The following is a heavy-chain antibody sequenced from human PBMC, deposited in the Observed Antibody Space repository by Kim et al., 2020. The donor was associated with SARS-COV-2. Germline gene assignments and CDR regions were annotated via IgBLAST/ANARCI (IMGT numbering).Heavy chain of an antibody. J-gene: IGHJ6*02. CDR3: ATNEEPRNDFWSGYYWYHLYGMDV. Sequence: ASVKVSCKASGYTFTGYYMHWVRQAPGQGLEWMVWINPNSGGTNYAQKFQGRVTMTRDTSISTAYMELSRMRSDDTAVYYCATNEEPRNDFWSGYYWYHLYGMDVWGQGTTVTVSS. CDR1: GYTFTGYY. CDR2: INPNSGGT. D-gene: IGHD3-3*01. V-gene: IGHV1-2*02.